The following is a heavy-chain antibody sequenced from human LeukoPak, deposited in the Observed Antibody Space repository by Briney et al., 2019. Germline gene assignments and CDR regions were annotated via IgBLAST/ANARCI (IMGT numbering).Heavy chain of an antibody. CDR3: ARDLGYCTNGVCHTRFDY. J-gene: IGHJ4*02. CDR2: INSDGSST. CDR1: GFTFSSYW. D-gene: IGHD2-8*01. Sequence: GGSLRLSCAASGFTFSSYWMHWVRQAPGKGLVWVSRINSDGSSTSYADSVKGRFTISRDNAKNTLYQQMNSLRAEDTAVYYCARDLGYCTNGVCHTRFDYWGQGTLVAVSS. V-gene: IGHV3-74*01.